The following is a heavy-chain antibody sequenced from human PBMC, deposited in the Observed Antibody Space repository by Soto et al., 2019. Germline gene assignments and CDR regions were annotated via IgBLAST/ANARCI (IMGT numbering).Heavy chain of an antibody. V-gene: IGHV1-69*13. CDR3: ASRGYCGGDCYPALSYGMDV. D-gene: IGHD2-21*02. Sequence: ASVKVSCKASGGTFSSYSISWVLQAPGQGLEWMGGIIPIFGTANYAQKFQGRVTITADESTSTAYMELSSLRSEDTAVYYCASRGYCGGDCYPALSYGMDVWGQGTTVTVSS. CDR2: IIPIFGTA. J-gene: IGHJ6*02. CDR1: GGTFSSYS.